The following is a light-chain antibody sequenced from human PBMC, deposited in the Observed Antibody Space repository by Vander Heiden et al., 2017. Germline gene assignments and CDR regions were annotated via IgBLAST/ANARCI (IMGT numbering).Light chain of an antibody. CDR1: QGISSY. V-gene: IGKV1-8*01. J-gene: IGKJ1*01. CDR3: QQYYSYPQT. CDR2: AAS. Sequence: PSSLSASTGDRVTITCRASQGISSYLAWYQQKPGKAPKLLIYAASTLQSGVPSRFSGSGSGTDFTLTISCLQSEDFATYYCQQYYSYPQTFGQGTKVEIK.